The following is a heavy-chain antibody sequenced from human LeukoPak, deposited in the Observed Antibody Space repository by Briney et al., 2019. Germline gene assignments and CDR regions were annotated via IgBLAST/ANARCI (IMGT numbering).Heavy chain of an antibody. CDR2: ISYSGST. J-gene: IGHJ3*02. Sequence: SETLSLTCTVSGGSISSYYWSWIRQPPGKGLEWIGYISYSGSTNYNPSLKSRVTISVDTTKNQFSLKLSSVTAADTAVYYCARHGGDYVGFDMWGQGTMVTVSS. D-gene: IGHD4-23*01. CDR3: ARHGGDYVGFDM. CDR1: GGSISSYY. V-gene: IGHV4-59*08.